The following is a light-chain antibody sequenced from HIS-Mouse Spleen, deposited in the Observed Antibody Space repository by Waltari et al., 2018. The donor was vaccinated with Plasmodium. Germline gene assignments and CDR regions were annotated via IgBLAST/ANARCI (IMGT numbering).Light chain of an antibody. Sequence: EIVLTQSPGPLSLSPGERATLPRSASQRVSSSYLPCYQQKPGQAPRLLIYGASSRATGVPDRFSGSESGTDFTLTISRLEPEDFAVYYCQQYGSSPITFGQGTRLAIK. CDR1: QRVSSSY. CDR2: GAS. V-gene: IGKV3-20*01. CDR3: QQYGSSPIT. J-gene: IGKJ5*01.